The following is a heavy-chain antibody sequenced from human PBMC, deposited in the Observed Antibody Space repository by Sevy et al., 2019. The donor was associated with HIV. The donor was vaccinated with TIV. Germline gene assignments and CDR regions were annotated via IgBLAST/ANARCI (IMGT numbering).Heavy chain of an antibody. D-gene: IGHD3-22*01. J-gene: IGHJ4*02. CDR3: AKDLYYDNTLFDY. CDR1: GFTMSNYA. V-gene: IGHV3-23*01. CDR2: ISGSGGST. Sequence: GESLKISCEASGFTMSNYAMNWVRQAPGKGLEWVSGISGSGGSTYYADSVKGWFTISRDNSKNMFYLQMSSLRTEDTAVYYCAKDLYYDNTLFDYWGQGTLVTVSS.